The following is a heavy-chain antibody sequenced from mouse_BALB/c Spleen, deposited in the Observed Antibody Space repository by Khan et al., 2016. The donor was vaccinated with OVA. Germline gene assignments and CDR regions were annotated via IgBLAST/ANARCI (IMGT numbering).Heavy chain of an antibody. CDR2: IWSDGST. CDR1: GFSLSNYG. CDR3: ARQPYYHYYIMDY. V-gene: IGHV2-6-1*01. J-gene: IGHJ4*01. Sequence: VQLQESGPGLVAPSQSLSITCTISGFSLSNYGVHWVRQPPGKGLEWLVVIWSDGSTAYNSALNSRLSISKDNSTSQVFLKMNSLQTDDTAMYYCARQPYYHYYIMDYWGQGTSVTVSS. D-gene: IGHD2-10*01.